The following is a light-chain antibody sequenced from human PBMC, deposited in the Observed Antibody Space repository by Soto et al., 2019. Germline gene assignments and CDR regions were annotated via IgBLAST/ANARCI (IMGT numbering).Light chain of an antibody. J-gene: IGKJ1*01. V-gene: IGKV3D-7*01. Sequence: TQSPCAVPCAGKESTTRSCTASQSIDSNSLSWYQQKPGQAPRLIMSRASTRATGTPARFSGSGSGPHFTLTISLVQPADFVLYSSQQYASLPRPFGQGTKVDIK. CDR1: QSIDSNS. CDR2: RAS. CDR3: QQYASLPRP.